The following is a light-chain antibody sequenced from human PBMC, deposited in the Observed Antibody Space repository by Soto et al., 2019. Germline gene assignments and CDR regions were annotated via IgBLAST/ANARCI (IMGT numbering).Light chain of an antibody. Sequence: QSALTQPASVSGSPGQSITISCTGTSSDVGSYNLVSWYQHHPGKAPKLMIYEGSKRPSGVSNRFSGSKSGNTASLTISGLQAEDEADYYCCSYAGSSTGVVFGGGTKVTVL. CDR1: SSDVGSYNL. V-gene: IGLV2-23*01. J-gene: IGLJ2*01. CDR3: CSYAGSSTGVV. CDR2: EGS.